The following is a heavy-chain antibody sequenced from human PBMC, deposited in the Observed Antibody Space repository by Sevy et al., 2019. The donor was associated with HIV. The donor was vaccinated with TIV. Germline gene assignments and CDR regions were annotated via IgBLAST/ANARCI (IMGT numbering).Heavy chain of an antibody. D-gene: IGHD1-1*01. CDR2: IATDPSDI. V-gene: IGHV3-74*01. CDR1: GFTFSSTW. Sequence: GGSLRLSCAASGFTFSSTWMHWIRQVSGKGLEWVSRIATDPSDIIYAVSVRGRFTISRDNAKNTLYLQINDLRAEDTGVYYCATEQAKTGLTPIEYWGKGTLVTVSS. J-gene: IGHJ4*02. CDR3: ATEQAKTGLTPIEY.